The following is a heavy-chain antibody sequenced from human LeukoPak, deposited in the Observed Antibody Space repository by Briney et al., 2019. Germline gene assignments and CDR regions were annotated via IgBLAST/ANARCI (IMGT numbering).Heavy chain of an antibody. CDR3: ARPPLYSYGCFDY. D-gene: IGHD5-18*01. CDR1: GFTFSTYW. V-gene: IGHV3-7*01. Sequence: GGSLRLSCAASGFTFSTYWMTWVRQAPGKGLEWVANIKQDGSEKYYVDSVKDRFTISRDNAKNSLYLQMNSLRAEDTAVYYCARPPLYSYGCFDYWGQGTLVTVSS. J-gene: IGHJ4*02. CDR2: IKQDGSEK.